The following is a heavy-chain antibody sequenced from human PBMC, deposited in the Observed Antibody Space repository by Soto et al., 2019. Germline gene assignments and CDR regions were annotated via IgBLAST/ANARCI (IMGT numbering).Heavy chain of an antibody. D-gene: IGHD3-10*01. CDR3: AKDRYYYGSGRTFDP. CDR1: GFTFNDYG. V-gene: IGHV3-30*18. J-gene: IGHJ5*02. CDR2: ISFDGSIK. Sequence: QVHLVESGGGVVQPGRSLRLSCAASGFTFNDYGMHWVRQAPGQGLEWVAAISFDGSIKDYADSVKGRFTISRDNSENTLYLQMNSLRTEDTAVYYCAKDRYYYGSGRTFDPWGQGTLVTVSS.